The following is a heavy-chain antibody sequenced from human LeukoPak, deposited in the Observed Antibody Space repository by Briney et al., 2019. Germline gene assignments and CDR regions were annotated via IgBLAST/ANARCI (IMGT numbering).Heavy chain of an antibody. CDR3: AKLVGTTKFDY. D-gene: IGHD1-26*01. J-gene: IGHJ4*02. V-gene: IGHV3-30*02. CDR1: GCSLSSYG. CDR2: TRYDGSNE. Sequence: GGSLRLSCAASGCSLSSYGMHWVRQAPGKGLEWVAFTRYDGSNEYYVDSVKGRFTISRDNSKNTLYLQMNSLRAEDTAVYYCAKLVGTTKFDYWGQGTLVTVSS.